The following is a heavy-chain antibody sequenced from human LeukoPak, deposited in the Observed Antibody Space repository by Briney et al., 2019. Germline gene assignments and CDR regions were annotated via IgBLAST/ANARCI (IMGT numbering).Heavy chain of an antibody. Sequence: GGSLRLSCAASGFTFSTYEMNWVRQAPGKGLEWVSYIHNSGSTIYYADSVKGRFTISSDNVKNSLYLQMNSLRADDTAVYYCARDDYDSSTPYYFDYWGQGILVTVSS. CDR2: IHNSGSTI. CDR1: GFTFSTYE. V-gene: IGHV3-48*03. D-gene: IGHD3-22*01. CDR3: ARDDYDSSTPYYFDY. J-gene: IGHJ4*02.